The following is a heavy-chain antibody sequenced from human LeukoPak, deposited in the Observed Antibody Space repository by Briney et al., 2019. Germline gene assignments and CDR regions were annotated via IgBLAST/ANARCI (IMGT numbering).Heavy chain of an antibody. CDR3: ARAQQVVGGGDH. J-gene: IGHJ4*02. D-gene: IGHD2-15*01. V-gene: IGHV1-2*06. Sequence: GASVKVSCKASGYTFTDYYIHWVRQAPGQGREWMGRINPNSGGTNYAQKFQGRVTMTRDTSISTVYMELNRLRSDDSAVYYCARAQQVVGGGDHWGQGTLVTVSS. CDR2: INPNSGGT. CDR1: GYTFTDYY.